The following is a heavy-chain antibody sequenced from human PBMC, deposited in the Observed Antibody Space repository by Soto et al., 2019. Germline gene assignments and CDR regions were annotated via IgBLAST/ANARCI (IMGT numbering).Heavy chain of an antibody. J-gene: IGHJ4*02. CDR3: MRDLALMADY. CDR1: GFNLNTYG. V-gene: IGHV3-30*03. Sequence: GGSLRLSCVPSGFNLNTYGIYWVRHAPCKVLQWVAQILYDGSKTHYADSVKGRCTMTRDNSKNTVYRQIDSLIVDDTAMYYCMRDLALMADYWGQGTLVTVSS. D-gene: IGHD3-16*01. CDR2: ILYDGSKT.